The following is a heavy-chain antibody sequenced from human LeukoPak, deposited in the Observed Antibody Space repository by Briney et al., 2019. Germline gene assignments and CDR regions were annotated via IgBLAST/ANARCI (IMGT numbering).Heavy chain of an antibody. CDR3: AREMAVTTFLYYYYYYMDV. CDR1: GGSISSYY. CDR2: IYTSGST. V-gene: IGHV4-4*07. D-gene: IGHD4-17*01. Sequence: PSETLSLTCTVSGGSISSYYWSWIRQPAGKGLEWIGRIYTSGSTNYNPSLKSRVSMSVDTSKNQFSLKLSSVTAADTAVYYCAREMAVTTFLYYYYYYMDVWGKGTTVTISS. J-gene: IGHJ6*03.